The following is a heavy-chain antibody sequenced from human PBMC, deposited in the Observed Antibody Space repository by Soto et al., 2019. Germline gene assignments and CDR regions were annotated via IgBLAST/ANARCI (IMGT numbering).Heavy chain of an antibody. D-gene: IGHD2-8*01. J-gene: IGHJ4*02. Sequence: EVQLLESGGGLVQPGESLRLSCVASGFMFSSYAMSWVCQPPGKGLQWVSTISISGGSTYYADSVKSRFTVSRDNDKKTLYLQMNSLRAEDTAIYFCAKERDNGADRYYFDYWGQGTLVTVSS. CDR1: GFMFSSYA. CDR3: AKERDNGADRYYFDY. V-gene: IGHV3-23*01. CDR2: ISISGGST.